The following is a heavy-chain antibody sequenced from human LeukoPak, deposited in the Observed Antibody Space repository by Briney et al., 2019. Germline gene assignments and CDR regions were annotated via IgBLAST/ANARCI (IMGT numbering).Heavy chain of an antibody. J-gene: IGHJ6*03. V-gene: IGHV1-69*13. CDR3: ARDAPSHTAMVRYYYYYMDV. CDR2: IIPIFGTV. D-gene: IGHD5-18*01. CDR1: GGTFSSSA. Sequence: ASVKVSCKASGGTFSSSAISWVRQAPGQGLEWMGGIIPIFGTVNYAQKFQGRVTITADESTSTAYMELSRLRSEDTAIYYCARDAPSHTAMVRYYYYYMDVWGKGTTVTVSS.